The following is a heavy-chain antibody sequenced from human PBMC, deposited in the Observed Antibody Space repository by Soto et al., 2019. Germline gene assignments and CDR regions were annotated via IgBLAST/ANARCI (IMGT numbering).Heavy chain of an antibody. CDR2: ISSSSSTI. CDR1: GFTFSSYS. J-gene: IGHJ5*02. V-gene: IGHV3-48*01. CDR3: VLALCLGELCRFDP. D-gene: IGHD3-16*01. Sequence: GGSLRLSCAASGFTFSSYSMNWVRQAPGKGLEWVSYISSSSSTIYYADSVKGRFTISRDNAKNSLYLQMNSLRAEDTAVYYCVLALCLGELCRFDPWGQGTLVTVSS.